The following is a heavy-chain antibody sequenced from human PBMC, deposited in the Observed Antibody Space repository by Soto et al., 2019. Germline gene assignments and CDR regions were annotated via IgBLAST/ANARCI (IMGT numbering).Heavy chain of an antibody. CDR3: ARELDGIDV. CDR1: GLTFSDYY. J-gene: IGHJ6*02. CDR2: ITSSGDYT. Sequence: QVQLVESGGGLVKPGGSLRLSCAASGLTFSDYYMSWIRQAPGKGLEWVSYITSSGDYTKYADSVRGRFTISRDNAKNSLYLQMNSLRADYTAVYYCARELDGIDVWGQGTTVIVSS. V-gene: IGHV3-11*05.